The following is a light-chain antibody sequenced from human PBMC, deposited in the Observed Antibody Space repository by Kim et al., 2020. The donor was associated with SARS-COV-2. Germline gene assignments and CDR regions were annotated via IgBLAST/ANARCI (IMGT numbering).Light chain of an antibody. CDR1: QSVLYSSTNKNY. Sequence: RAPRNYKSSQSVLYSSTNKNYFAGYQQNPEQSPTLLIYWASTRESGVPDRFSGSGSGTDFTLTISSLQAEDVAVYYCQQYYTTPYSFGQGTKLEI. CDR2: WAS. CDR3: QQYYTTPYS. V-gene: IGKV4-1*01. J-gene: IGKJ2*03.